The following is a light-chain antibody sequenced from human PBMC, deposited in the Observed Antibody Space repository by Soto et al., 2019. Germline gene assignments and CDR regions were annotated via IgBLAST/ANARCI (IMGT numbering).Light chain of an antibody. CDR1: QSLSGNY. V-gene: IGKV3-20*01. CDR3: HHYGSSPYT. J-gene: IGKJ2*01. Sequence: EIVLTQSPGTLSLSPGERATLSCRASQSLSGNYLAWYQQKPGQAPSLLIFGVSSRATGIPDRFSGSGSGTDFTLTIHRLEPEDFAVYYCHHYGSSPYTFGLGTKLEIK. CDR2: GVS.